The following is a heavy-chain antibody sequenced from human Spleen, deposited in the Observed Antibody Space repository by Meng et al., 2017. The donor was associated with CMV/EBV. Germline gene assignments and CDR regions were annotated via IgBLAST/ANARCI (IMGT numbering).Heavy chain of an antibody. D-gene: IGHD4-23*01. Sequence: GGSLRLSCAASGFTLSPYSMNWVRQAPGKGLEWVSSISSSSSYIHYADSVKGRFTISRDNAKNSLSLQMNSLRAEDTAVYFCARETWYGGGHAFDIWGQGTMVTVSS. CDR3: ARETWYGGGHAFDI. CDR1: GFTLSPYS. V-gene: IGHV3-21*01. CDR2: ISSSSSYI. J-gene: IGHJ3*02.